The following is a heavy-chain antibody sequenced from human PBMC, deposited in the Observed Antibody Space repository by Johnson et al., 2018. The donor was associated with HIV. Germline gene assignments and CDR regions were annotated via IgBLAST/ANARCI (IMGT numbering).Heavy chain of an antibody. Sequence: QVQLVESGGGVVRPGGSLRLSCAASGFTFSSFAMSWVRQAPGKGLEWVAGVTYDGSNKYYADSVKGRFTISRDNSKTTLDLQMNSLRPEDTAVYYCAKEQGGFQIWGQGTPVSVSS. CDR3: AKEQGGFQI. D-gene: IGHD2-15*01. V-gene: IGHV3-30*18. J-gene: IGHJ3*02. CDR1: GFTFSSFA. CDR2: VTYDGSNK.